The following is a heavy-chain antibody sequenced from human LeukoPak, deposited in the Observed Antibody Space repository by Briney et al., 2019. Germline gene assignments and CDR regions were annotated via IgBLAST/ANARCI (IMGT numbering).Heavy chain of an antibody. Sequence: KPSETLSLTCTVSGGSISSYYWTWIRQPPGKGLEWIGSLYYSGSTNYNPSLKSRVTISVDTSKNQFSLKLSSVTAADTAVYYCARHRYHTAMVFGGQGTLVTVSS. CDR2: LYYSGST. V-gene: IGHV4-59*01. D-gene: IGHD5-18*01. CDR1: GGSISSYY. J-gene: IGHJ4*02. CDR3: ARHRYHTAMVF.